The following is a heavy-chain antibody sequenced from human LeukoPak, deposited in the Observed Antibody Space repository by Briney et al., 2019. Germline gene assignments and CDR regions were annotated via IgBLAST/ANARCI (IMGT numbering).Heavy chain of an antibody. CDR3: ARFGSTKINTYYYGSGSPPYLTAAHFDY. CDR1: GGSISSGSYY. Sequence: SETLSLTCTVSGGSISSGSYYWSWIRQPAGKGLEWIGRIYTSGSTNYNPSLKSRVTISVDTSKNQFSLKLSSVTAADTAVYYCARFGSTKINTYYYGSGSPPYLTAAHFDYWGQGTLVTVSS. J-gene: IGHJ4*02. CDR2: IYTSGST. D-gene: IGHD3-10*01. V-gene: IGHV4-61*02.